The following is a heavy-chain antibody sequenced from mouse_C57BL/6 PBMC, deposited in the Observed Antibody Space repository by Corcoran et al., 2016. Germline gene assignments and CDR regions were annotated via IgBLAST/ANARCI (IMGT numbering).Heavy chain of an antibody. V-gene: IGHV1-26*01. Sequence: EVQLQQSGPELVKPGASVKISCKASGYTFTDYYMNWVKQSHGKSLEWIGDINPNNGGTSYNQKFKGKATLTVDKSSSTAYMELRSLTSEDSAVYYCARNRGSLFAYWCQGTLVTVSA. CDR3: ARNRGSLFAY. J-gene: IGHJ3*01. CDR2: INPNNGGT. CDR1: GYTFTDYY. D-gene: IGHD1-1*01.